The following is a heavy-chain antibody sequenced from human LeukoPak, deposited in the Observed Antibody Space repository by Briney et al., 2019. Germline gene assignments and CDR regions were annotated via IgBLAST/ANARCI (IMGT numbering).Heavy chain of an antibody. V-gene: IGHV5-51*01. CDR2: IYPGDSNT. CDR3: ARQGFVASYGVDV. CDR1: GYSFKNYW. J-gene: IGHJ6*02. Sequence: GESLKISCKGSGYSFKNYWIALVRQMPGKGLEWMGIIYPGDSNTRYNPSFQGQVTISADKSISTAYLQWSSLKASDTAEYYCARQGFVASYGVDVWGQGTTVTVSS.